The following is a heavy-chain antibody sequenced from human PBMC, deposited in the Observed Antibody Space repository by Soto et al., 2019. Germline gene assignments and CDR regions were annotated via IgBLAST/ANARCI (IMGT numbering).Heavy chain of an antibody. CDR3: AKDPALARFLEWLSYFDY. CDR1: GFTFSSYG. J-gene: IGHJ4*02. Sequence: GGSLRLSCAASGFTFSSYGMHWVRQAPGKGLEWVAVISYDGSNKYYADSVKGRFTISRDNSKNTLYLQMNSLRAEDTAVYYCAKDPALARFLEWLSYFDYWGQGTLVTVSS. V-gene: IGHV3-30*18. D-gene: IGHD3-3*01. CDR2: ISYDGSNK.